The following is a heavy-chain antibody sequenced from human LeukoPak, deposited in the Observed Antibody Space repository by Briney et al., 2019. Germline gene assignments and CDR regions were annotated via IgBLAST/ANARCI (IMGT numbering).Heavy chain of an antibody. J-gene: IGHJ4*02. CDR3: TSNYDILTGLFNLDY. CDR2: IRSKANSYAT. CDR1: GFTFSGSA. Sequence: GGSLKLSCAASGFTFSGSAMPWVRQASGKGLEWVGRIRSKANSYATAYAASVKGRFTISRDDSKNTAYLQMNSLKTEDTAVYYCTSNYDILTGLFNLDYWGQGTMVTVSS. D-gene: IGHD3-9*01. V-gene: IGHV3-73*01.